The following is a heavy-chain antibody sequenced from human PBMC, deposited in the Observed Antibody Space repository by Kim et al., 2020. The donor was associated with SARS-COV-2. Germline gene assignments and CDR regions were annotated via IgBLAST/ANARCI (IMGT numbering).Heavy chain of an antibody. CDR3: ARDTSNWYSRNGMDV. CDR2: IWYDGTNE. J-gene: IGHJ6*02. CDR1: GFRFSDFN. V-gene: IGHV3-33*01. D-gene: IGHD6-13*01. Sequence: GGSLRLSCETSGFRFSDFNMHWVRQAPGKGLEWLTLIWYDGTNEYYAESVKGRFTISRDNSRNTLHLQMNSLRPDDTATYYCARDTSNWYSRNGMDVWGQRTAVPVSS.